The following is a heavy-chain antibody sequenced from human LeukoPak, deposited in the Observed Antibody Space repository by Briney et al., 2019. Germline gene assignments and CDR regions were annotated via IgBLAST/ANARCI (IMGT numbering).Heavy chain of an antibody. Sequence: GESLKISCKGSGYSFTSYWIGWVRQMPGKGLEWMVIIYPGDSDTRYSPSFQGQVTISDDKSINTAYLQWSRLKASDTAMYYCARHDQGGDGYNPFDYWGQGTLVTVSS. V-gene: IGHV5-51*01. J-gene: IGHJ4*02. CDR2: IYPGDSDT. CDR1: GYSFTSYW. D-gene: IGHD5-24*01. CDR3: ARHDQGGDGYNPFDY.